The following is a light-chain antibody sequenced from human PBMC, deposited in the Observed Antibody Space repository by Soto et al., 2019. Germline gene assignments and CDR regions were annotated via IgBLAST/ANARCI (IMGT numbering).Light chain of an antibody. J-gene: IGKJ2*01. CDR3: QQRKAWPRNT. CDR2: DIS. V-gene: IGKV3-11*01. CDR1: QSVPSY. Sequence: EIVLTQFPATLSLSPGDRATLSCRASQSVPSYLAWYQQKPGQAPRLLVYDISNRATGIPARFTSSGSGTDFTLTISSLELEDSAVYYCQQRKAWPRNTFVQRTKLEI.